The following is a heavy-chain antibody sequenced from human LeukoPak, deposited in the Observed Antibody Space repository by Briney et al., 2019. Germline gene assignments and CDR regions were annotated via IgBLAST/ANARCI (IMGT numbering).Heavy chain of an antibody. Sequence: SETLSLTRTVSGDSISSYYWSWIRQPPGKGLEWIGEINHSGSTNYNPSLKSRVTISVDTSKNQFSLKLSSVTAADTAVYYCARHVQWSLRIAAAGRIDYWGQGTLVTVSS. V-gene: IGHV4-34*01. J-gene: IGHJ4*02. CDR1: GDSISSYY. CDR2: INHSGST. D-gene: IGHD6-13*01. CDR3: ARHVQWSLRIAAAGRIDY.